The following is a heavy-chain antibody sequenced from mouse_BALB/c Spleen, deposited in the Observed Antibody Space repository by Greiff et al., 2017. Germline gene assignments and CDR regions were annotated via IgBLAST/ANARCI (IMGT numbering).Heavy chain of an antibody. D-gene: IGHD2-1*01. CDR3: ARSGGNYFFAY. Sequence: LVESGAELVRPGSSVKIYCKASGYAFSSYWMNWVKQRPGQGLEWIGQIYPGDGDTNYNGKFKGKATLTADKSSSTAYMQLSSLTSEDSAVYFCARSGGNYFFAYWGQGTLVTVSA. V-gene: IGHV1-80*01. J-gene: IGHJ3*01. CDR1: GYAFSSYW. CDR2: IYPGDGDT.